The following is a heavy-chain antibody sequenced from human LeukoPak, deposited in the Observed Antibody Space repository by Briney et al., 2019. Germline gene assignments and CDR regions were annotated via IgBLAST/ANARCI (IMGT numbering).Heavy chain of an antibody. CDR1: GFTFSSYW. J-gene: IGHJ4*02. D-gene: IGHD1-1*01. Sequence: GSLRLSCAASGFTFSSYWMSWVRQAPGKGLEWVASIKFDESEKHYMDSVKGRFTISRDTAKNSLYLQMNSLRVEDTAVHFCARVTTNGYFEYWGQGSLVTVSP. CDR2: IKFDESEK. V-gene: IGHV3-7*04. CDR3: ARVTTNGYFEY.